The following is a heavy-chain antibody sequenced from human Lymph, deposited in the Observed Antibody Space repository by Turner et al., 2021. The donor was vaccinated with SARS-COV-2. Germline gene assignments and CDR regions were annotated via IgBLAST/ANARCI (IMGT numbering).Heavy chain of an antibody. D-gene: IGHD6-19*01. CDR1: GYTFTGYY. V-gene: IGHV1-2*02. CDR2: INPNSGGT. Sequence: QVQLVQSGAEVRNPGASVKVACKASGYTFTGYYMHWVRQAPGPGLEWMGWINPNSGGTYYAQKFQGRVTMTRDTSTSTAYMELSRLRSDDTAVYYCARDSSSGWQFDYWGQGTLVTVSS. CDR3: ARDSSSGWQFDY. J-gene: IGHJ4*02.